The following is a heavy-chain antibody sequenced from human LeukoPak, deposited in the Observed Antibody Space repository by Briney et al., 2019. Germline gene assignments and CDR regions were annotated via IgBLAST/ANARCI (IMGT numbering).Heavy chain of an antibody. Sequence: PGGSLRLSCAASGFTVSSNYMSWVRQAPGKGLELVSVIYSGGSTYYADSVKGRFTISRDNSKNTLYLQMNSLRAEDTAVYYCARGILTGYSHTDYWGQGTLVTVSS. CDR2: IYSGGST. CDR3: ARGILTGYSHTDY. D-gene: IGHD3-9*01. J-gene: IGHJ4*02. CDR1: GFTVSSNY. V-gene: IGHV3-53*01.